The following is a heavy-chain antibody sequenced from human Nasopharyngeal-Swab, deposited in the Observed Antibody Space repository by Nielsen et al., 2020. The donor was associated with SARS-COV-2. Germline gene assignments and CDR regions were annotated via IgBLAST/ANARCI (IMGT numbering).Heavy chain of an antibody. CDR2: ISYDGSNK. J-gene: IGHJ4*02. D-gene: IGHD3-10*01. Sequence: GESLKISCAASGFTFSTYAMHWVRQAPGKGLEWVAFISYDGSNKYYADSVKGRFTISRDNSKNTLYLQMNSLRAEDTAVYYCARDDLLDYFDYWGQGTLVTVSS. CDR3: ARDDLLDYFDY. CDR1: GFTFSTYA. V-gene: IGHV3-30-3*01.